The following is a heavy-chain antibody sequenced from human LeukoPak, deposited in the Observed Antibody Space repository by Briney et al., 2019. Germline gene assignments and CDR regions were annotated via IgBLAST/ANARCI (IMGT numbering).Heavy chain of an antibody. CDR3: ARGKYDDVAYWFDP. CDR1: GDSFSSNNAA. CDR2: TYYMSKWYT. Sequence: SQTLSLTCAISGDSFSSNNAAWNWIRQSPSRGLEWLGRTYYMSKWYTDYAVSVKGRITINPDTSKNQFSLQLNSVTPEDTAVYYCARGKYDDVAYWFDPWGQGTLVTVSS. D-gene: IGHD3-22*01. V-gene: IGHV6-1*01. J-gene: IGHJ5*02.